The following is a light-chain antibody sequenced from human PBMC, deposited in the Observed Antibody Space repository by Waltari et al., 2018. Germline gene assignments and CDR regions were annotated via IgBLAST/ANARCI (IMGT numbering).Light chain of an antibody. CDR1: SSAVGGYNY. CDR3: CSYAGSYTVV. Sequence: QSALTQPRSVSGSPGQSVTISCTGTSSAVGGYNYVPWYQQPPGKAPKLMIYDVSKRPSGVPDRFSGSKSGNTASLTISGLQAEDEADYYCCSYAGSYTVVFGGGTKLTVL. CDR2: DVS. J-gene: IGLJ2*01. V-gene: IGLV2-11*01.